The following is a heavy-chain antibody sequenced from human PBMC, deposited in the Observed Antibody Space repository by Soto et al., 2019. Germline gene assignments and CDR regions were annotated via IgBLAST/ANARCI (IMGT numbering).Heavy chain of an antibody. Sequence: QVQLVQSGAEVKKPGASVKVSCKASGYTFTSYDINWVRQATGQGLEWMGWMNPNSGNTGYAQKFQSRVTMTSNTSISPAYMELSGLRSEDTAVYYCARGQGGGGYFPGWFDPWGQGTLVTVSA. V-gene: IGHV1-8*01. CDR1: GYTFTSYD. D-gene: IGHD1-26*01. J-gene: IGHJ5*02. CDR3: ARGQGGGGYFPGWFDP. CDR2: MNPNSGNT.